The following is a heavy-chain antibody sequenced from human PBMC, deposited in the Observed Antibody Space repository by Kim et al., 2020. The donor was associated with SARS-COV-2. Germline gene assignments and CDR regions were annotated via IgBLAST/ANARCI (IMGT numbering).Heavy chain of an antibody. CDR2: ISWDGGST. J-gene: IGHJ4*02. D-gene: IGHD1-1*01. CDR1: GFTFDDYT. Sequence: GGSLRLSCAASGFTFDDYTLHWVRQAPGKGLEWVSLISWDGGSTYYADSVKGRFTISRDNSKNSLYLQMNSLRTEDTALYYCAAQPRLQRNGLDYWGQGTLVTVSS. V-gene: IGHV3-43*01. CDR3: AAQPRLQRNGLDY.